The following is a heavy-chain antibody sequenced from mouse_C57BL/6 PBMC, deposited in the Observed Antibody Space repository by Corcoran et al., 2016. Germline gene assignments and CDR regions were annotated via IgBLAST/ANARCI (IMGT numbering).Heavy chain of an antibody. V-gene: IGHV1-26*01. CDR2: INPNNGGT. CDR1: GYTFTDYY. Sequence: EVQLQQSGPELVKPGASVKISCKASGYTFTDYYMNWVKQSHGKSLEWIGDINPNNGGTSYNQKFKGKATLTVDKSSSTAYMELRSLTSEDSAVYYCARGLLLGYWGQGTTLTVSS. CDR3: ARGLLLGY. D-gene: IGHD1-1*01. J-gene: IGHJ2*01.